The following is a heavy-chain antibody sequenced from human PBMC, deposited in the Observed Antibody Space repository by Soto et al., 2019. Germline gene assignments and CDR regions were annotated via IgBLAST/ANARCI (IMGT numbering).Heavy chain of an antibody. CDR2: IYHSGST. J-gene: IGHJ4*02. CDR3: ARAGNRGYYYGSGSYSY. Sequence: SETLSLTCAVSGGSISSSNWWSWVRQPPGKGLEWIGEIYHSGSTNYNPSLKSRVTISVDKSKNQFSLKLSSVTAADTAVYYCARAGNRGYYYGSGSYSYWGQGTLVTVSS. V-gene: IGHV4-4*02. D-gene: IGHD3-10*01. CDR1: GGSISSSNW.